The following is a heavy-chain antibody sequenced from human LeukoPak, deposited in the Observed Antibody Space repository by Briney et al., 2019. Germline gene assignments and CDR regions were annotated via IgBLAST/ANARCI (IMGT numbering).Heavy chain of an antibody. D-gene: IGHD6-13*01. V-gene: IGHV1-18*04. CDR2: ISAYNGNT. Sequence: ASEKVSCKASGYTFTSYYMHWVRQAPGQGLEWMGWISAYNGNTNYAQNLQGRVTMTTDTSTSTAYMELRSLRSDDTAVYYCARGLARKGGIAAVWVWFDPWGQGTLVTVSS. CDR1: GYTFTSYY. J-gene: IGHJ5*02. CDR3: ARGLARKGGIAAVWVWFDP.